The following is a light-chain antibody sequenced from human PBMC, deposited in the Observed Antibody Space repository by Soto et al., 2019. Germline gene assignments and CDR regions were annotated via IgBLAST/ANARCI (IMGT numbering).Light chain of an antibody. J-gene: IGLJ1*01. V-gene: IGLV2-14*01. CDR1: SSDVGGYNY. Sequence: QSALTQPASVSGSPGRSITISCTGTSSDVGGYNYVSWYQQHPGKAPKLMIYEVSNRPSGVSNRFSGSKSGNTASLTISGLQAEDEADYYCSSYASSSTLVFGRGTKVTVL. CDR2: EVS. CDR3: SSYASSSTLV.